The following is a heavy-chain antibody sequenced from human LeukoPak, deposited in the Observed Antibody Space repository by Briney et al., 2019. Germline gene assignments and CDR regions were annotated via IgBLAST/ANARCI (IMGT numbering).Heavy chain of an antibody. CDR2: IYYSGST. CDR1: GGSISSGGYY. J-gene: IGHJ3*02. D-gene: IGHD3-22*01. V-gene: IGHV4-31*03. Sequence: SETLSLTCTVSGGSISSGGYYWSWIRQHPGKGLEWIGYIYYSGSTYYNPSLKSRVTISVDTSKNQFSLKLSSVTAADTAVYYCARDQGTSGHYSNDAFDIWGQGTMVTVSS. CDR3: ARDQGTSGHYSNDAFDI.